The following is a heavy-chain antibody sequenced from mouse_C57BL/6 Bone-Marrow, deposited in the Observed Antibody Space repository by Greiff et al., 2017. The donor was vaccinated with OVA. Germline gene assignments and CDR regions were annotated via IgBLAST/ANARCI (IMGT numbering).Heavy chain of an antibody. J-gene: IGHJ3*01. Sequence: QVQLKQPGAELVRPGSSVKLSCKASGYTFTSYWMDWVKQRPGQGLEWIGNIYPSDSETHYNQKFKDKATLTVDKSSSTAYMQLSSLTSEDSAVYYCARIIYDYDVGFAYWGQGTLVTVSA. CDR1: GYTFTSYW. V-gene: IGHV1-61*01. CDR2: IYPSDSET. D-gene: IGHD2-4*01. CDR3: ARIIYDYDVGFAY.